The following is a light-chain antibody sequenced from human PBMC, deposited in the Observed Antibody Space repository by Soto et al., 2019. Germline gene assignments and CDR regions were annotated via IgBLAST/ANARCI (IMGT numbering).Light chain of an antibody. CDR2: DTS. J-gene: IGKJ1*01. V-gene: IGKV3-15*01. Sequence: EIVMTQSPATLSVSPGESATLSCRASQSVGSNVAWYQQKPGQAPRLLIYDTSTRATGIQARFSGSGSGTEFTLTISSQQSEDFAVYFCQQCYNWPRTFSQGNKRAIK. CDR3: QQCYNWPRT. CDR1: QSVGSN.